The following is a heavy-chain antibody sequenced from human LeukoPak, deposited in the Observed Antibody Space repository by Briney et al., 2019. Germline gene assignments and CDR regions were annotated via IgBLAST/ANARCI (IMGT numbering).Heavy chain of an antibody. CDR3: ATRPTVGGTTPTFDH. V-gene: IGHV3-23*01. CDR1: GFTFGNYA. D-gene: IGHD1-26*01. Sequence: GGSLRLSCAASGFTFGNYAMNWVRQAPGRGLEWVSAISGTGGSTYYADSVKGRFTISRDNARNALYLQMNTLRAEDTAIYSCATRPTVGGTTPTFDHWGQGTPVTVSS. J-gene: IGHJ4*02. CDR2: ISGTGGST.